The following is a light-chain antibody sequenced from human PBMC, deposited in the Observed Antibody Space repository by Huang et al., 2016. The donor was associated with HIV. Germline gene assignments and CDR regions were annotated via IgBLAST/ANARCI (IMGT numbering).Light chain of an antibody. CDR1: QDIARF. Sequence: DIQMTQSPSSLSASIGDKVTITCQATQDIARFLNWYQQKPGQAPKLLIYDASTLQTGVPSRCSGSGAGTDFSFTISSLQPEDIATYYCQQYDGLPPWTFGQGTKVEIQ. CDR2: DAS. J-gene: IGKJ1*01. V-gene: IGKV1-33*01. CDR3: QQYDGLPPWT.